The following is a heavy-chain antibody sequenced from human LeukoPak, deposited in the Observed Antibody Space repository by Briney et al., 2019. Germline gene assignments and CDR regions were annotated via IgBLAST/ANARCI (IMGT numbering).Heavy chain of an antibody. J-gene: IGHJ6*02. CDR2: IYYSGST. Sequence: SETLSLTCTVSGGSISSYYWSWIRQPPGKGLEWIGYIYYSGSTNYNPSLKSRVTISVDTSKNQSSLKLSSVTAADTAVCYCARVVGRFDYYYYYGMDVWGQGTTVTVSS. V-gene: IGHV4-59*01. D-gene: IGHD1-26*01. CDR1: GGSISSYY. CDR3: ARVVGRFDYYYYYGMDV.